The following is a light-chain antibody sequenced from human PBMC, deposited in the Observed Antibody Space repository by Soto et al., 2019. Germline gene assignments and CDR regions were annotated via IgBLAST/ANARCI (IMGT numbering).Light chain of an antibody. CDR3: SSYTISSTLSVV. J-gene: IGLJ2*01. CDR2: GVT. CDR1: SSDVGGYNY. Sequence: QSALTQPASVSGSPGQSITISCTGTSSDVGGYNYVSWYQQHPGKAPKLMIYGVTNRPSGVSNRFSGSKSGNTASLTISGLQAEDEADYYWSSYTISSTLSVVFGGGTKLTVL. V-gene: IGLV2-14*01.